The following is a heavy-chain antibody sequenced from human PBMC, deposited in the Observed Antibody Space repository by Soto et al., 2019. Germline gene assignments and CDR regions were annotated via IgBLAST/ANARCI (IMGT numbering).Heavy chain of an antibody. D-gene: IGHD2-8*01. V-gene: IGHV3-30-3*01. J-gene: IGHJ6*02. Sequence: GGSLRLSCAASGFTFSSYAMHWVRQAPGKGLEWVAVISYDGSNKYYADSVKGRFTISRDNSKNTLYLQMNSLRAEDTAVYYCARYCTNGVCYTVERGYYYYGMDVWGQGTTVTVSS. CDR3: ARYCTNGVCYTVERGYYYYGMDV. CDR2: ISYDGSNK. CDR1: GFTFSSYA.